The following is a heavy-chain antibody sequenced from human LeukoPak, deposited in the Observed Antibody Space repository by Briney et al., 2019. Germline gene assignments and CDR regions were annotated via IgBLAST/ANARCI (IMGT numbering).Heavy chain of an antibody. Sequence: GGSLRLSCAASGFTFSSYSMNWVRQAPGKGLEWMGIIYPGDSDTRYSPSFQGQVTISADKSISTAYLQWSSLKASDTAMYYCARFGPMVTYAFDIWGQGTMVTVSS. V-gene: IGHV5-51*01. CDR1: GFTFSSYS. J-gene: IGHJ3*02. CDR3: ARFGPMVTYAFDI. CDR2: IYPGDSDT. D-gene: IGHD5-18*01.